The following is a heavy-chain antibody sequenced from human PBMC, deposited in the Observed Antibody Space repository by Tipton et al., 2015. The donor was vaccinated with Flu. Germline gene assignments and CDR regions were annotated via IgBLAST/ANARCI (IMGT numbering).Heavy chain of an antibody. CDR3: ARGYSNYVGRWFDP. J-gene: IGHJ5*02. D-gene: IGHD4-11*01. CDR1: GGSFSGYY. Sequence: TLSLTCAVYGGSFSGYYWSWIRQPPGKGLEWIGEINHSGSTNYNPSLKSRVTISVDTSKNQFSLKLSSVTAADTAVYYCARGYSNYVGRWFDPWGQGTLVTVSS. V-gene: IGHV4-34*01. CDR2: INHSGST.